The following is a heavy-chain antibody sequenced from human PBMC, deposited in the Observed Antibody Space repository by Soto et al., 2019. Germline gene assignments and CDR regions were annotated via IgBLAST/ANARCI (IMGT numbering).Heavy chain of an antibody. CDR1: GFTFSDYS. J-gene: IGHJ4*02. D-gene: IGHD2-8*01. Sequence: EVQLVESGGGLIQPGGSLRLSCVVSGFTFSDYSMYWVRQASGKGLVWVSRINSDGSSTSYADSVKGRFTISRDNAKNTLYLEMNSLRAEDTAVYYCARVRYGVAYFDSWGQGTLVTVSS. CDR3: ARVRYGVAYFDS. V-gene: IGHV3-74*01. CDR2: INSDGSST.